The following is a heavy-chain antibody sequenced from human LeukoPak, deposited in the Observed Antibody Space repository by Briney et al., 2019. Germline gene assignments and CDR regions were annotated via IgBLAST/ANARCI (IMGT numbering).Heavy chain of an antibody. V-gene: IGHV4-39*01. D-gene: IGHD3-10*01. Sequence: PSETLSLTCTVSGGSISSYYWGWIRQPPGKGLEWIGSIYYSGSTYYNPSLKSRVTISVDTSKNQFSLKLSSVTAADTAVYYCARMGLGYFDYWGQGTLVTVSS. CDR2: IYYSGST. J-gene: IGHJ4*02. CDR1: GGSISSYY. CDR3: ARMGLGYFDY.